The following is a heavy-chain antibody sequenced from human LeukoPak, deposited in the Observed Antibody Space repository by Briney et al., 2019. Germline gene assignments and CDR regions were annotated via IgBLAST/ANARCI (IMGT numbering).Heavy chain of an antibody. Sequence: GASVKVSCKASGGTFSSYAISWVRPAPGQGLEWRGGIIPIFGVANYAQKFRGGVTITTDESTSTAYMELSSLRSENTAVYYCATWSGYNGLDDQLDYYYYYYMDVWGKGTTVTVSS. CDR3: ATWSGYNGLDDQLDYYYYYYMDV. CDR2: IIPIFGVA. V-gene: IGHV1-69*05. J-gene: IGHJ6*03. CDR1: GGTFSSYA. D-gene: IGHD3-3*01.